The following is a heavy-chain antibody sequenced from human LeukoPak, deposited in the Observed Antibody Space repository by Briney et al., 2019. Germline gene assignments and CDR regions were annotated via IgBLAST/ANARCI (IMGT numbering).Heavy chain of an antibody. Sequence: PGGSLRLSCAASGFTFSSYEMNWVRQAPGKGLEWVSYISSSGSTIYYADSVKGRFTISRDNAKNSLYLQMNSLRAEDTAVYYCARDKYDFWSGYPYGMDVWGQGTTVTVSS. CDR1: GFTFSSYE. CDR2: ISSSGSTI. D-gene: IGHD3-3*01. V-gene: IGHV3-48*03. CDR3: ARDKYDFWSGYPYGMDV. J-gene: IGHJ6*02.